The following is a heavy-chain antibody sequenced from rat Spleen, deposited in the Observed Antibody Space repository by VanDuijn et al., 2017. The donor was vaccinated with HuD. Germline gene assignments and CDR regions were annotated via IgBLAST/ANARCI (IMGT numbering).Heavy chain of an antibody. D-gene: IGHD4-1*01. CDR2: ISIGGGNT. Sequence: EVQLVESGGGLVQPGRSLKLSCAASGFTFSNYYMAWVRQAPTKGLEWVAYISIGGGNTFYRDSAKGRFTVSRDDAKSTLYLQMDSLRSEDTATYYCTTYGGLRNWFAYWGQGTLVTVSS. J-gene: IGHJ3*01. CDR3: TTYGGLRNWFAY. CDR1: GFTFSNYY. V-gene: IGHV5-27*01.